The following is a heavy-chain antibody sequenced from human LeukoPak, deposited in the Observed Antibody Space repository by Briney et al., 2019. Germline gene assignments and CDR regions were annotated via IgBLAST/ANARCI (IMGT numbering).Heavy chain of an antibody. J-gene: IGHJ4*02. CDR1: GDSIRSSSYH. V-gene: IGHV4-39*07. Sequence: SETLSLTCTVSGDSIRSSSYHWGWIRQPPGKGLEWIGSIYYSGSTYYNPSLKSRVTISVDTSKNQFSLKLSSVTAADTAVYYCARDTPPDYGDPFDYWGQGTLVTVSS. CDR2: IYYSGST. CDR3: ARDTPPDYGDPFDY. D-gene: IGHD4-17*01.